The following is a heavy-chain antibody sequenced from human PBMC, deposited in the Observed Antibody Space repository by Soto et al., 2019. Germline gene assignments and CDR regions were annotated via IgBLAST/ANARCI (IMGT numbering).Heavy chain of an antibody. Sequence: SETLSLTCTVSGGSISSYYWSWIRQSPGKRLEWIGYIYFSGSTNYNPSLKSRVTISGDTSKNQFSLKLTSVTAADTAVYYCARDKYYYKSPTMKDYWGQGTLVTVSS. CDR3: ARDKYYYKSPTMKDY. D-gene: IGHD3-10*01. CDR1: GGSISSYY. CDR2: IYFSGST. V-gene: IGHV4-59*01. J-gene: IGHJ4*02.